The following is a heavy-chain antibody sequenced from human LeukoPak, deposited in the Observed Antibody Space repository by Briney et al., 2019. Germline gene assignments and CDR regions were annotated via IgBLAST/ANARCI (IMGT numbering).Heavy chain of an antibody. D-gene: IGHD4/OR15-4a*01. CDR2: IYYTGRT. V-gene: IGHV4-59*08. CDR1: GASISTYY. J-gene: IGHJ4*02. CDR3: ASEYGY. Sequence: PSETLSLTCTVSGASISTYYWSWIRQPPGKGLEWIGYIYYTGRTNYNPSLKSRVTISVDTSKNQFSLKLSSVTAADTAVYYCASEYGYRGQGTLVTVSS.